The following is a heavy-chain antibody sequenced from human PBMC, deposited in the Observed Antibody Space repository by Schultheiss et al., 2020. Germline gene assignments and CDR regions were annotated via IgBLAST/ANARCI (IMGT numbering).Heavy chain of an antibody. CDR1: GFTFSSYA. J-gene: IGHJ3*02. V-gene: IGHV3-23*01. CDR2: ISGSGGST. Sequence: GGSLRLSCAASGFTFSSYAMSWVRQAPGKGLEWVSAISGSGGSTYYADSVKGRFTISRDNSKNTLYLQMNSLRAEDTAVYYCAREIGGFRIAAARLSAFDIWGQGTMVTVSS. CDR3: AREIGGFRIAAARLSAFDI. D-gene: IGHD6-13*01.